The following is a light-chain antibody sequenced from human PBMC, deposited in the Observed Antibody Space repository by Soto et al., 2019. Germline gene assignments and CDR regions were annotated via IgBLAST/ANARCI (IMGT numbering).Light chain of an antibody. CDR3: QTWGTGIRV. J-gene: IGLJ3*02. CDR2: LNSDGSH. V-gene: IGLV4-69*01. CDR1: SGHSSYA. Sequence: QPVLTQPPSASASLGASVKLTCTLSSGHSSYAIAWHQQQPEKGPRYLMKLNSDGSHRKGDGIPDRFSGSSSGAERYLIISSLQSEDEADYYCQTWGTGIRVFGGGTKVTVL.